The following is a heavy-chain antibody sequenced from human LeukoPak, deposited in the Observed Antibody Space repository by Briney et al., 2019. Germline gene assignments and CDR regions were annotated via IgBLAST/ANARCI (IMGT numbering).Heavy chain of an antibody. D-gene: IGHD5-18*01. V-gene: IGHV3-11*04. CDR2: ISGSGTDI. CDR1: GFTFSDPY. CDR3: ARTARHLDY. J-gene: IGHJ4*02. Sequence: GGSLRLSCEASGFTFSDPYMSWIRQAPGKGLECLSYISGSGTDINYADSVRGRFTISRDNAKSLLYLQMNDLRLEDTAVYYCARTARHLDYWGQGTLVTVSS.